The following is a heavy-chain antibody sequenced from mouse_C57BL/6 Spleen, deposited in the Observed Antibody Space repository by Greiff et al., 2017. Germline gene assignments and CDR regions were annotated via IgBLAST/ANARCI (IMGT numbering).Heavy chain of an antibody. CDR2: IHPNSGST. D-gene: IGHD3-2*02. CDR3: ARTGGTWTAQAFDD. Sequence: VQLQQPGAELVKPGASVKLSCKASGYTFTSYWMHWVKQRPGQGLEWIGMIHPNSGSTNYNEKFKSKATLTVDKSSSTAYMQLSSLTSEDSAVYYCARTGGTWTAQAFDDWGQGTTLTVSS. V-gene: IGHV1-64*01. CDR1: GYTFTSYW. J-gene: IGHJ2*01.